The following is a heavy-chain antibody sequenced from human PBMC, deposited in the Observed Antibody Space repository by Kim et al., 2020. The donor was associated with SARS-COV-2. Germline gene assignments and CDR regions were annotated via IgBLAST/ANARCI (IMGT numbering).Heavy chain of an antibody. CDR2: ISGSGGST. Sequence: GGSLRLSCAASGFTFSSYAMSWVRQAPGKGLEWVSAISGSGGSTYYADSVQGRFTISRDNSKNTLYLQMNSLRAEDTAVYYCAKGGRGYYDFWSGYVPAYWGQGTLVTVSS. CDR1: GFTFSSYA. D-gene: IGHD3-3*01. V-gene: IGHV3-23*01. J-gene: IGHJ4*02. CDR3: AKGGRGYYDFWSGYVPAY.